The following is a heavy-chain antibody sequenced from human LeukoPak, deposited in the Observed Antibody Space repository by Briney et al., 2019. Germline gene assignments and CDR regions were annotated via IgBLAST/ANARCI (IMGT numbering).Heavy chain of an antibody. CDR1: GGSFSGYY. CDR3: ARLVGMYVDY. CDR2: IYYSGST. J-gene: IGHJ4*02. V-gene: IGHV4-59*08. Sequence: SETLSLTCAVYGGSFSGYYWSWIRQPPGKGLEWIGYIYYSGSTNYNPSLKSRVTISVDTSKNQFSLKLSSVTAADTAVYYCARLVGMYVDYWGQGTLVTVSS.